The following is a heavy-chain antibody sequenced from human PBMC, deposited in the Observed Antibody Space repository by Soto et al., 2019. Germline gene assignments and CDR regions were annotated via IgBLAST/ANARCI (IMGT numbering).Heavy chain of an antibody. CDR2: IIPSFGTR. Sequence: GASVKVSCKASGDTFGRSAISWVRQAPGQGLEWMGGIIPSFGTRNYAPEFQGRLTITADKSTTTAYMELSSLKSDDTAVYYCARSYYGTSSYCYYCMDGWGQGTTVTVSS. CDR1: GDTFGRSA. CDR3: ARSYYGTSSYCYYCMDG. V-gene: IGHV1-69*06. J-gene: IGHJ6*02. D-gene: IGHD3-10*01.